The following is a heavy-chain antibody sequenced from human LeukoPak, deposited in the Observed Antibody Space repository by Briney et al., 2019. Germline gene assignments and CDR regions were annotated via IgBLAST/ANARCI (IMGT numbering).Heavy chain of an antibody. J-gene: IGHJ6*03. CDR2: IRYDGSNK. Sequence: GGSLRLSCAASGFTFSSYGMHWVRQAPGKGLEWVAFIRYDGSNKYYADSVKGRFTISRDNSKNTLYLQMNSLRAEDTAVYYCAKGAPHTTVTTLGGHYYYYMDVWGKGTTVTVSS. CDR3: AKGAPHTTVTTLGGHYYYYMDV. V-gene: IGHV3-30*02. CDR1: GFTFSSYG. D-gene: IGHD4-17*01.